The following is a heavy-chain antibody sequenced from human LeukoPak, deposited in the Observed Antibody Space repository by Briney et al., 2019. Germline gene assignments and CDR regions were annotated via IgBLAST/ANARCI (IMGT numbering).Heavy chain of an antibody. D-gene: IGHD3-22*01. J-gene: IGHJ4*02. CDR3: AKPSRDFDSSGYSHFDY. CDR1: GFTFSSYS. CDR2: ISSSSSYI. Sequence: GGSLRLSCAASGFTFSSYSMNWVRQFPGKGLEWVSSISSSSSYIYYADSVKGRFTISRDNAKNSLYLQMHSLRAEDTAIYYCAKPSRDFDSSGYSHFDYWGQGTLVTVSS. V-gene: IGHV3-21*04.